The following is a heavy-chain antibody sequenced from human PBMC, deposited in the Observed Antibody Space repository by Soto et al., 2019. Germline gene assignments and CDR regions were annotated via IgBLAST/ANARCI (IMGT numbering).Heavy chain of an antibody. Sequence: FGATPVNPAQPLTLTCTVSGLSLSTSGVGVGWIRQPPGKALEWLALIYWDDDKRYSPSLKSRLTITKDTSKNQVVLTMTNMDPVDTATYYCAHEILNWFDPWGQGTLVTVS. CDR3: AHEILNWFDP. J-gene: IGHJ5*02. CDR1: GLSLSTSGVG. D-gene: IGHD2-8*02. V-gene: IGHV2-5*02. CDR2: IYWDDDK.